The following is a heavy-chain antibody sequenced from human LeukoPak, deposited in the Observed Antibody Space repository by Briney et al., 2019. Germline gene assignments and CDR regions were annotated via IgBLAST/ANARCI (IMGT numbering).Heavy chain of an antibody. CDR1: GFTLENYA. Sequence: GGSLRLSCGASGFTLENYAINWVRQAPGKGLEWVSSISSSSSYIYYADSVKGRFTISRDNAKNSLYLQMNSLRAEDTAVYYCASIRGYWGQGTLVTVSS. CDR2: ISSSSSYI. CDR3: ASIRGY. V-gene: IGHV3-21*01. J-gene: IGHJ4*02. D-gene: IGHD5-12*01.